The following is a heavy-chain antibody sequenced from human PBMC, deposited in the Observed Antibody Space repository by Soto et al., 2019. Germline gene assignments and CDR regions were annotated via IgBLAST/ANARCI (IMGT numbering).Heavy chain of an antibody. Sequence: QVQLVQSGAEVKKPGSSVKVSCKASGGTFSSYTIIWVRQAPGQGLEWMGRIIPILGIANYAQKFQGRVTITADKSTSTAYMELSSLRSEDTAVYYCAGSVANPDYFDYWGQGTLVTVSS. CDR1: GGTFSSYT. V-gene: IGHV1-69*02. CDR3: AGSVANPDYFDY. CDR2: IIPILGIA. D-gene: IGHD6-19*01. J-gene: IGHJ4*02.